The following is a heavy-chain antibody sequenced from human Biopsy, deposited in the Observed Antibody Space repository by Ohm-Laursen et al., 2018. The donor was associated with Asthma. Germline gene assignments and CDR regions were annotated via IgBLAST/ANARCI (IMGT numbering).Heavy chain of an antibody. Sequence: SLRLSCTASGFDLRDYTMNWVRQAPGKGLEWVASISSLSSYIYHATSLRGRFTISRDNAKRSLYLQMDSLRGDDTAVYYCSRDFTIGSGSPFHFWGRGTLVTVSS. D-gene: IGHD3-10*01. CDR1: GFDLRDYT. CDR2: ISSLSSYI. J-gene: IGHJ4*02. V-gene: IGHV3-21*01. CDR3: SRDFTIGSGSPFHF.